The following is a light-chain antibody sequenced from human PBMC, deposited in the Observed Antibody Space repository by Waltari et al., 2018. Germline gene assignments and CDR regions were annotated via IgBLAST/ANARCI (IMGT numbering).Light chain of an antibody. V-gene: IGKV1-27*01. J-gene: IGKJ3*01. CDR3: QNYNRAPPRIT. Sequence: DIQMTQSPSSLSASVGDRVTITCRASHGISNYLAWYQQRPGKAPKLLIYGASTLHSGVPSRFSGSGSGTDFTLTISSLHPEDIATYVCQNYNRAPPRITFGPGTKVDIK. CDR2: GAS. CDR1: HGISNY.